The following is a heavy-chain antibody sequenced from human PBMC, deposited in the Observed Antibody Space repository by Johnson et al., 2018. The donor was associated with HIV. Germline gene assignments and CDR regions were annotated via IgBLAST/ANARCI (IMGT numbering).Heavy chain of an antibody. J-gene: IGHJ3*01. CDR2: IRSKTDGGIT. CDR3: TTDPMAAAGHEAFDV. Sequence: VQLVESGGGLVQPGGSLRLSCAASGFTFSNYDMDWVRQAPGKGLEWVGRIRSKTDGGITDYAAPVTGRFTFSRDDSKNTLYLQMNSLKTEDTAVYYCTTDPMAAAGHEAFDVWGQGTVVTVSS. V-gene: IGHV3-15*01. CDR1: GFTFSNYD. D-gene: IGHD6-13*01.